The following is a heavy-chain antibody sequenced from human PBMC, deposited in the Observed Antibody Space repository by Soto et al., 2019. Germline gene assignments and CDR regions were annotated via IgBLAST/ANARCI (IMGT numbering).Heavy chain of an antibody. V-gene: IGHV1-2*02. CDR2: LNPSGNT. CDR1: GYTLTANY. D-gene: IGHD2-21*02. J-gene: IGHJ4*01. CDR3: ASPPLFLCDWHYFDP. Sequence: ASVKVSCKASGYTLTANYLHWVRQAPGQGLEWMGRLNPSGNTNYAQRFPGRVTMTWDASLNTAYLELSSLKSEVSSVYDCASPPLFLCDWHYFDPGGHGALVTVS.